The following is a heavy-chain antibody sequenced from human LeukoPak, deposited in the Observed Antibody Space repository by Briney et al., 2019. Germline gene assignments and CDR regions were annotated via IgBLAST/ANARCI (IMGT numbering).Heavy chain of an antibody. V-gene: IGHV3-23*01. CDR1: GFTFNNYA. Sequence: GGSLRLSCAASGFTFNNYAMSWVRQAPGKGLEWVSTIGFGDDSAYYADSVKGRFTISRDNSKNTLYLQMNYLRAEDTAIYYCTTDTWYSAGHWGQGTLVTVSS. CDR3: TTDTWYSAGH. D-gene: IGHD2-15*01. J-gene: IGHJ4*02. CDR2: IGFGDDSA.